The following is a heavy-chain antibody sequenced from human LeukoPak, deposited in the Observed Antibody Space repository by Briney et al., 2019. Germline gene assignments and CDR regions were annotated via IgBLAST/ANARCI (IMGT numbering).Heavy chain of an antibody. V-gene: IGHV1-24*01. Sequence: ASVKVSCKVSGYTLTELSMHWVRQAPGKGLEWMGGFDPEDGETIYAQKFQGRVTMTEDTSTDTAYMELSSLRSEDTAVYYCATFDYGGDTRDKVDYWGQGTQVTVSS. CDR3: ATFDYGGDTRDKVDY. D-gene: IGHD4-23*01. CDR2: FDPEDGET. J-gene: IGHJ4*02. CDR1: GYTLTELS.